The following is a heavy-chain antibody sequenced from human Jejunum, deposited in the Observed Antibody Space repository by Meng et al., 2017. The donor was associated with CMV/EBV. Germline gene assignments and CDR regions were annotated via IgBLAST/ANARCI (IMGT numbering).Heavy chain of an antibody. CDR1: LTLTNAG. V-gene: IGHV3-15*01. J-gene: IGHJ3*02. CDR3: TTESFLKWIDAFDI. CDR2: IKSKTDGGTT. Sequence: LTLTNAGMSWVRQAPGKGLEWVGRIKSKTDGGTTDYAAPVKGRFTISRDDSKNTLYLQMNSLKTEDTAVYYCTTESFLKWIDAFDIWGQGTLVTVSS. D-gene: IGHD3-3*02.